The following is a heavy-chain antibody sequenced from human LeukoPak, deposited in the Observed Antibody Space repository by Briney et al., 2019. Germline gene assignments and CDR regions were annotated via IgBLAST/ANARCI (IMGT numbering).Heavy chain of an antibody. CDR3: ARDGLSYTNPNNWFDP. CDR2: INPSGGST. J-gene: IGHJ5*02. D-gene: IGHD2-2*02. Sequence: EASVKVSCKASGYTFTRYYMHWVRQAPGQGLEWMGIINPSGGSTSYAQKFQGRVTMTRDTSTSTVYMELSSLSSEDTAVYYCARDGLSYTNPNNWFDPWGQGTLVTVFS. CDR1: GYTFTRYY. V-gene: IGHV1-46*01.